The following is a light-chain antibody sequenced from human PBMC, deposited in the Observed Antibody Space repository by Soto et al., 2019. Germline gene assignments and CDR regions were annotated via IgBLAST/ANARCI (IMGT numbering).Light chain of an antibody. J-gene: IGLJ2*01. Sequence: QSVLTQPPSASGTPGQRVTISCSGSSSNIGSNYVYWYLHLPGTAPKLLIYINNQRPSGVPDRFSGAKSGNSASLAISGLRFEDEADYYWSAWDDTLSAVVFGGGTKLTVL. CDR3: SAWDDTLSAVV. CDR1: SSNIGSNY. V-gene: IGLV1-47*02. CDR2: INN.